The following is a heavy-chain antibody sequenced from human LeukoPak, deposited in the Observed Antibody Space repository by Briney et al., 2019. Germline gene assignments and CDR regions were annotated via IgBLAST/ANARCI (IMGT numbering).Heavy chain of an antibody. CDR2: IIPIFGTA. D-gene: IGHD4-17*01. V-gene: IGHV1-69*13. Sequence: ASVKVSCKASGGTFSSYAISWVRQAPGQGLERMGGIIPIFGTANYAQKFQGRVTITADESTSTAYMELSSLRSEDTAVYYCARDDYGDYGWFDPWGQGTLVTVSS. CDR3: ARDDYGDYGWFDP. CDR1: GGTFSSYA. J-gene: IGHJ5*02.